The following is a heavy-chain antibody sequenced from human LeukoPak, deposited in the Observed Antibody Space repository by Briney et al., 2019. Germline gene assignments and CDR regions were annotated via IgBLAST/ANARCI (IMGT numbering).Heavy chain of an antibody. Sequence: SETLSLTCTVSGGSVSSSNYYWSWIRQSPGKGLEWVGFFSYNVHSDYNPSHKSRVTISIDTSRNQFSLRLTSVTAADTAIYYCARVSVAGTGPDYWGQGTLVTVSS. J-gene: IGHJ4*02. CDR2: FSYNVHS. V-gene: IGHV4-61*01. CDR3: ARVSVAGTGPDY. CDR1: GGSVSSSNYY. D-gene: IGHD6-13*01.